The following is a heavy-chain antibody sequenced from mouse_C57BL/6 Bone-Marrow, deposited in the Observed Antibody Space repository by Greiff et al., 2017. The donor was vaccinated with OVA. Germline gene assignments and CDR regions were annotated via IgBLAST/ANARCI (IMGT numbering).Heavy chain of an antibody. V-gene: IGHV1-64*01. Sequence: QVQLQQPGAELVKPGASVKLSCKASGYTFTSYWLHWVKQRPGPGLEWIGMIHPTSGSTNYNEKFKSKATLTVDKSSSTAYMQLSSLTSEDSAVDYCAKLGVRCFAYWGQGTLVTVSA. D-gene: IGHD1-1*01. J-gene: IGHJ3*01. CDR3: AKLGVRCFAY. CDR1: GYTFTSYW. CDR2: IHPTSGST.